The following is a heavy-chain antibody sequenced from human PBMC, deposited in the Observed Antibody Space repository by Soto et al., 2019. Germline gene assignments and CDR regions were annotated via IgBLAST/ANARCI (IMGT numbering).Heavy chain of an antibody. D-gene: IGHD3-9*01. CDR1: GGSFSAYY. Sequence: QVQLQQWGAGPLRPLETLSLTCGVSGGSFSAYYWAWIRQSPGKGLEWIGEINDRGSINYNPSLKSRVSISVDTSKKHDSLALRSVTAADTAVYYCARESHDILTGPPWVWYFDLWGRGTLVTLSS. J-gene: IGHJ2*01. V-gene: IGHV4-34*01. CDR3: ARESHDILTGPPWVWYFDL. CDR2: INDRGSI.